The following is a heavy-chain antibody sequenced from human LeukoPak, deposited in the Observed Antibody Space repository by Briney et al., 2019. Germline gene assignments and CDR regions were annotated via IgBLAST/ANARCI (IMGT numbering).Heavy chain of an antibody. CDR2: FDPEDGET. CDR1: GYTLTELS. J-gene: IGHJ4*02. D-gene: IGHD3-22*01. CDR3: ATPYYDSGGYYPSFYYFDY. Sequence: ASVKVSCKVSGYTLTELSMHWVRQAPGKGLEWMGGFDPEDGETIYAQKFQGRVTMTEDTSTDTAYMELSSLRSEDTAVYYCATPYYDSGGYYPSFYYFDYWGQGTLVTVSS. V-gene: IGHV1-24*01.